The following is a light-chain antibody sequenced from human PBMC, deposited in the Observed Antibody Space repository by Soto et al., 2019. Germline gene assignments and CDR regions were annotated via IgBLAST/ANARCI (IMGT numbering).Light chain of an antibody. Sequence: ENVLTQSPATLSLSPGERATLSCRASQSVSSYLAWYQQKPGQAPRLLIYSASTRATGIPARFSGSGSGTEFTLTITSLQSEDFALYYCQQRGSWPITFGQGTRLEI. J-gene: IGKJ5*01. CDR1: QSVSSY. V-gene: IGKV3-11*01. CDR3: QQRGSWPIT. CDR2: SAS.